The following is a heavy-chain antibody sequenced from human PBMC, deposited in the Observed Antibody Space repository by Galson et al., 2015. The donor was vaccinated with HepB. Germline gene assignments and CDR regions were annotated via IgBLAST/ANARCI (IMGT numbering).Heavy chain of an antibody. J-gene: IGHJ4*02. CDR3: AKGDYYDSSGYFDY. CDR2: ISGSGGST. V-gene: IGHV3-23*01. D-gene: IGHD3-22*01. CDR1: GFTFSSYA. Sequence: SLRLSCAASGFTFSSYAMSWVRQAPGKGLEWVSAISGSGGSTYYADSVKGRFTITRDNSKNTLYLQMNSLRAEDTAVYYCAKGDYYDSSGYFDYWGQGTLVTVSS.